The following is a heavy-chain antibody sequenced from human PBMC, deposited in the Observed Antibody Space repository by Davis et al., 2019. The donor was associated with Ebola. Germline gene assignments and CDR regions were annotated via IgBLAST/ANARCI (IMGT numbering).Heavy chain of an antibody. CDR1: GFTFSGSA. V-gene: IGHV3-73*01. J-gene: IGHJ5*02. Sequence: GESLKISCAASGFTFSGSAMHWVRQASGKGLEWVGRIRSKANSYATAYAASVKGRFTISRDDSKNTAYLQMNSLKTEDTAVYYCARDKGSGWFDPWGQGTLVTVSS. CDR2: IRSKANSYAT. CDR3: ARDKGSGWFDP. D-gene: IGHD6-19*01.